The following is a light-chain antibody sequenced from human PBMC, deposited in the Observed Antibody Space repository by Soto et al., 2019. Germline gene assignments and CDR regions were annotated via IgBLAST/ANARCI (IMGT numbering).Light chain of an antibody. Sequence: EIVSTQSPGTRSLSPGERATLSCRASQSVSSSYLAWYKQKPGQAPRLLIYGASSRATGIPDRFSGGGSGTDFTLTIRRLEPEDFATYYCQHYGSSRTFGQGTKVDIK. CDR1: QSVSSSY. CDR3: QHYGSSRT. CDR2: GAS. V-gene: IGKV3-20*01. J-gene: IGKJ1*01.